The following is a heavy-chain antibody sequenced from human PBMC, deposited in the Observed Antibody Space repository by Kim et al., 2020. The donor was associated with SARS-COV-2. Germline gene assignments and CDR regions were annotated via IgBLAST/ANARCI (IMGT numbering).Heavy chain of an antibody. Sequence: TCYTDSGKGRFTISRDNSKNMLFLQMNSLRTDDTALYYCAKSRPFYYDSWGQGTLVTVSS. V-gene: IGHV3-23*01. CDR3: AKSRPFYYDS. CDR2: T. D-gene: IGHD3-10*01. J-gene: IGHJ4*02.